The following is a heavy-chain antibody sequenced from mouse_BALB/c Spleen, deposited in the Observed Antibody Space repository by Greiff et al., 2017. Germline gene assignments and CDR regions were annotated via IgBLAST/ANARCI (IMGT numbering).Heavy chain of an antibody. CDR1: GFTFTDYY. CDR2: IRNKANGYTT. J-gene: IGHJ3*01. V-gene: IGHV7-3*02. CDR3: ARDSQYGSYGFAY. Sequence: EVQLLESGAGLVQPGASLRLSCATSGFTFTDYYMSWVRQPPGKALEWLGFIRNKANGYTTKYSATVKGRFTISRDTSQSILYLQMNTLSADDSATCDCARDSQYGSYGFAYWGQGTLVTVSA. D-gene: IGHD2-10*02.